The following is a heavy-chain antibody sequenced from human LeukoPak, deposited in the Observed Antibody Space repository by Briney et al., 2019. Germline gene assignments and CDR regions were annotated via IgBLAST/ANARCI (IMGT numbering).Heavy chain of an antibody. CDR2: ISYDGSIK. J-gene: IGHJ4*02. CDR3: ARTLALYGSGSFFDF. CDR1: GFTFSTYA. D-gene: IGHD3-10*01. Sequence: GGSLRLSCAASGFTFSTYAMHWVRQAPGKGLEWVAVISYDGSIKYYADSLKGRFTISRDNSKNTLYLQMNSLRAEDTAVYYCARTLALYGSGSFFDFWGQGTLVTVSS. V-gene: IGHV3-30-3*01.